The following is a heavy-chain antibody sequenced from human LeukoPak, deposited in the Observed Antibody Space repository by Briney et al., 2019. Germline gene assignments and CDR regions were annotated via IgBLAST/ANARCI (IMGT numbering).Heavy chain of an antibody. CDR2: ISSNGGST. J-gene: IGHJ3*01. D-gene: IGHD3-22*01. V-gene: IGHV3-64*01. CDR1: GFTFSSYA. Sequence: GFLILSCAASGFTFSSYAMHWVRQAPGKGLEYVSAISSNGGSTYYANSVKGRFTISRDNSKNTLYLQMGSLRAEDMAVYYCASGEIKTMIAPLVKWGQGTMVTVSS. CDR3: ASGEIKTMIAPLVK.